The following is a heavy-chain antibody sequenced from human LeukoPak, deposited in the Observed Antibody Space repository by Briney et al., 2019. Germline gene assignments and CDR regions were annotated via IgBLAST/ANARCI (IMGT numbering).Heavy chain of an antibody. CDR1: GYSFTYYW. Sequence: GESLQISSQGSGYSFTYYWIGWVRQMPGKGLEWMGIIYPGDSDTRYRPSFQGQVTISVDKSISTAYLQWSSLKASDTAMYYCARQDGNSKYYFDYWGQGTLVTVSS. CDR2: IYPGDSDT. J-gene: IGHJ4*02. D-gene: IGHD1-1*01. V-gene: IGHV5-51*01. CDR3: ARQDGNSKYYFDY.